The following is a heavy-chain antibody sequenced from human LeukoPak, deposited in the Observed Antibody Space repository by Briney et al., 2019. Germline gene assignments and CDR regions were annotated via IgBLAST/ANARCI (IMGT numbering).Heavy chain of an antibody. Sequence: PSETLSLTCAVYGGSFSGYYWSWIRQPPGRGLEWIGEINHVGNTNYNPSLKSRVTISVDTSKNQSSLKLRSVAAADTAVYYCARGPGSDDSSGYYVYWGQGPLVTASS. CDR1: GGSFSGYY. CDR3: ARGPGSDDSSGYYVY. D-gene: IGHD3-22*01. V-gene: IGHV4-34*01. CDR2: INHVGNT. J-gene: IGHJ4*02.